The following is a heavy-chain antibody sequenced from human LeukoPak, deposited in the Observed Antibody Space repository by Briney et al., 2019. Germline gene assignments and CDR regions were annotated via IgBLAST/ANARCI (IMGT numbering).Heavy chain of an antibody. CDR3: ARDPHPNTYYDYVWGSYRYGNYFDY. D-gene: IGHD3-16*02. CDR2: IIPIFGTA. CDR1: GGTFSSYA. Sequence: ASVKVSCKASGGTFSSYAISWVRQAPGQGLEWMGGIIPIFGTANYAQKFQGRVTITADESTSTACMELSSLRSEDTAVYYCARDPHPNTYYDYVWGSYRYGNYFDYWGQGTLVTVFS. V-gene: IGHV1-69*13. J-gene: IGHJ4*02.